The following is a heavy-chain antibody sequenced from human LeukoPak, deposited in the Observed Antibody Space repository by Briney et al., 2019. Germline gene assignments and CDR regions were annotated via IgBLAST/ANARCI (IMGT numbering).Heavy chain of an antibody. CDR3: ARVGSFGMDV. Sequence: GGSLRLSCAASGFTFSSYNMNWVRQAPGKGLEWVSYISTSSNTIYYADSVKGRFTISRDNAKNSLYLQMNDLRAEDTAVYYCARVGSFGMDVWGQGTTVTVSS. CDR1: GFTFSSYN. J-gene: IGHJ6*02. D-gene: IGHD3-10*01. CDR2: ISTSSNTI. V-gene: IGHV3-48*01.